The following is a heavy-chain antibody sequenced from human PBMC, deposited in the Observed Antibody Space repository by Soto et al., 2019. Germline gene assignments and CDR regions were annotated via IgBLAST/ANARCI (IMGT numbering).Heavy chain of an antibody. V-gene: IGHV3-23*01. D-gene: IGHD5-18*01. CDR3: ASAVGGSSYAYLPAD. J-gene: IGHJ4*01. CDR1: GFIFSSSA. Sequence: EVQLLESGGGLVQPGGSLRLSCAASGFIFSSSAMTWVRQAPGKGLEWVSGLSAGGTATYYADSVKGRFTISRDNSKNTLYLQVNSLRVEDTALYYCASAVGGSSYAYLPADWGQGTLVTVSS. CDR2: LSAGGTAT.